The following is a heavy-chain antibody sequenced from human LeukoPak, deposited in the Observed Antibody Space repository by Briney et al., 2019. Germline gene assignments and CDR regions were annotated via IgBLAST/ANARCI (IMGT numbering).Heavy chain of an antibody. CDR3: ARDHSAMAYFDY. Sequence: KAGGSLRLSCAASGFTFSDYYMSWIRQAPGKGLEWVSYISSSGSAIYYADSVKGRFTISRDNAKNSLYLHMNSLRAEDTAVYYCARDHSAMAYFDYWGQGTLVTVSS. CDR2: ISSSGSAI. CDR1: GFTFSDYY. D-gene: IGHD5-18*01. V-gene: IGHV3-11*01. J-gene: IGHJ4*02.